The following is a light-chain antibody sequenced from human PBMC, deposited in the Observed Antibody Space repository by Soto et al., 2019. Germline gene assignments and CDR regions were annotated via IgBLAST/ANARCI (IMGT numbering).Light chain of an antibody. CDR1: SSDVGGYNC. V-gene: IGLV2-8*01. J-gene: IGLJ1*01. CDR2: EVN. CDR3: SSYAGSNNDV. Sequence: QSALTQPPSASGSPGQSVTISCTGTSSDVGGYNCVSWYQHHPGKAPKVLIYEVNKRPSGVPDRFSGSKSVNTASLTVSGLQAEDEADYFCSSYAGSNNDVFGTGTKLNVL.